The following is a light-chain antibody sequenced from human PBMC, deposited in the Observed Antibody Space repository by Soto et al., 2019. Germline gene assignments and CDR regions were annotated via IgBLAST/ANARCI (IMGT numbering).Light chain of an antibody. J-gene: IGKJ1*01. CDR3: QQYNNWWT. CDR2: GAS. Sequence: EIVMTQSPATLSVSPGERATLSCRASQSVSNNLAWYQKKPGQAPSLLIYGASTRATGIPARFSGSGSGTVFTLTISSLESEDFAVYYCQQYNNWWTFGQGTKVEIK. CDR1: QSVSNN. V-gene: IGKV3-15*01.